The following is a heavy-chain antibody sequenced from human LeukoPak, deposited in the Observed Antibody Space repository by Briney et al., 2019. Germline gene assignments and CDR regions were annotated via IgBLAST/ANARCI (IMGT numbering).Heavy chain of an antibody. Sequence: PGGSLRLSCAASGFTSSSYGMSWGRQAPGKGLEWVSGISGDGSKTYYAESVKGRFTISRDNSKNTLYLQMNSLSAEDTATYYCAKRGKVATKEFDSWGQGTLVTVSS. CDR3: AKRGKVATKEFDS. CDR2: ISGDGSKT. D-gene: IGHD1-1*01. CDR1: GFTSSSYG. V-gene: IGHV3-23*01. J-gene: IGHJ4*02.